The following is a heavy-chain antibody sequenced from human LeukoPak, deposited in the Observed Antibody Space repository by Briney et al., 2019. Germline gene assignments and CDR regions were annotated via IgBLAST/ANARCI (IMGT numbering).Heavy chain of an antibody. D-gene: IGHD4-17*01. CDR3: AREDHDYGTGY. Sequence: SETLSLTCTVSGGSISSGDYYWSWIRQPPGKGLEWIGYIYYSGSTYYIPSLKSRVTISVDTSKNQFSLKLSSVTAADTAVYYCAREDHDYGTGYWGQGTLVTVSS. V-gene: IGHV4-30-4*01. CDR2: IYYSGST. CDR1: GGSISSGDYY. J-gene: IGHJ4*02.